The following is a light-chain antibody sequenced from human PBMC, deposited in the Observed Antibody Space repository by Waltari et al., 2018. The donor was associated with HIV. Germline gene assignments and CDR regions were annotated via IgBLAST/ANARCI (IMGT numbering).Light chain of an antibody. CDR2: RTT. CDR3: ALWTDTLTGWV. Sequence: VLTQPHSAFGTPGQRVTLPCSGVTSNTAVDPVHWYHHVPATAPRLLIYRTTQRPSGVPDRFSGSISGTSASLAISGLHYEDDGDYYCALWTDTLTGWVFGGGTKVTVL. J-gene: IGLJ3*02. V-gene: IGLV1-44*01. CDR1: TSNTAVDP.